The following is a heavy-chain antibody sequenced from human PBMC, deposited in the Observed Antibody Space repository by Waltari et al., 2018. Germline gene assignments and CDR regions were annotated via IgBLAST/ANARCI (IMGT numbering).Heavy chain of an antibody. CDR2: ISFESTNK. CDR1: GVTFHNYD. Sequence: QVDLVESGGGVVQPGRSLRLSCAASGVTFHNYDMHWVRQARGKGVEWVAAISFESTNKYYTDSVKRRFTISRDNSKNMLYLEMNSLGTEDTALYYCASVADTGYKTNWGQGTLVTVSS. D-gene: IGHD5-12*01. V-gene: IGHV3-30-3*01. CDR3: ASVADTGYKTN. J-gene: IGHJ4*02.